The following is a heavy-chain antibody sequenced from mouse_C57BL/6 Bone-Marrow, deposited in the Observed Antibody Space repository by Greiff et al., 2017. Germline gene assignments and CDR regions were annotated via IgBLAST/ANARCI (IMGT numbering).Heavy chain of an antibody. Sequence: QVQLKESGAELVRPGTSVKVSCKASGYAFTNYLIEWVKQRPGQGLEWIGVINPGSGGTNYNEKFKGKATLTADKSSSTAYMQLSSLTSEDSAVYFCARNEAQTLFDYWGQGTTLTVSA. CDR3: ARNEAQTLFDY. D-gene: IGHD3-2*02. CDR1: GYAFTNYL. J-gene: IGHJ2*01. CDR2: INPGSGGT. V-gene: IGHV1-54*01.